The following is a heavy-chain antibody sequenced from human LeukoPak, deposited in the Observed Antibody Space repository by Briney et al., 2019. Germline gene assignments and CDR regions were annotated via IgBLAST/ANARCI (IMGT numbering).Heavy chain of an antibody. D-gene: IGHD2-15*01. CDR2: ISAYNGNT. V-gene: IGHV1-18*01. J-gene: IGHJ4*02. CDR3: ARVRLGVVAADY. CDR1: GYTFTSYG. Sequence: ASVKVSRKASGYTFTSYGISWVRQAPGQGLEWMGWISAYNGNTNYAQKLQGRVTMTTDTSTSTAYMELRSLRSDDTAVYYCARVRLGVVAADYWGQGTLVTVSS.